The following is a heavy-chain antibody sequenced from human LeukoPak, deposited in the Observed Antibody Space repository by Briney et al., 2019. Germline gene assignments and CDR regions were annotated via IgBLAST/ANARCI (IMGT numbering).Heavy chain of an antibody. CDR3: ARDCGYDSSGYCDYYYGMDV. D-gene: IGHD3-22*01. CDR2: IYHSGST. V-gene: IGHV4-4*02. Sequence: SGTLSLTCAVSGGSISSSNWWGWVRQPPGKGLEWIGEIYHSGSTNYNPSLKSRVTISVDKSKNQFSLKLSSVTAADTAVYYCARDCGYDSSGYCDYYYGMDVWGQGTAVTVSS. CDR1: GGSISSSNW. J-gene: IGHJ6*02.